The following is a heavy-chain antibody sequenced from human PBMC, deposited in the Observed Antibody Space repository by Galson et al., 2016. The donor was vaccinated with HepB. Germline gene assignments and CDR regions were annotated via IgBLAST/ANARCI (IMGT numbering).Heavy chain of an antibody. CDR2: INWSGGNT. CDR1: GFLFDNYG. J-gene: IGHJ4*02. CDR3: ARAAGISASRVPDF. D-gene: IGHD6-25*01. Sequence: SLRLSCAVSGFLFDNYGMSWVRQAPGKGLEWVSGINWSGGNTGYADSVKDRFVISRDSANNSLYLQMNSLRAEDTAIYHCARAAGISASRVPDFWGQGILVTVSS. V-gene: IGHV3-20*01.